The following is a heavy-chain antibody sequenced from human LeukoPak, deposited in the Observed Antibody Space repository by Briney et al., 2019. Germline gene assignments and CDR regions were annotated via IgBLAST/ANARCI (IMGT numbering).Heavy chain of an antibody. CDR3: TIGVVAATFSGMDV. Sequence: GGSLRLSCTASGFTFGDYAMSWFRQAPGKGLEWVGFIRSKAYGGTTEYAASVKGRFTISRDDSKSIAYLQMNSLKTEDTAVYYCTIGVVAATFSGMDVWGQGTTVTVSS. CDR1: GFTFGDYA. D-gene: IGHD2-15*01. J-gene: IGHJ6*02. V-gene: IGHV3-49*03. CDR2: IRSKAYGGTT.